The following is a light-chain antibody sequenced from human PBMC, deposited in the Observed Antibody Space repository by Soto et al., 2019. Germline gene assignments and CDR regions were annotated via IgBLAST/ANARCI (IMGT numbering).Light chain of an antibody. CDR3: QTWGTGIGV. Sequence: QLVLTQSPSASASLGASVKLTCTLSSGHSSYAIAWHQQQPEKGPRYLMKLNSDGSHRKGDGIPDRFSGSSSGAEHYLTISSLQSEDEADYYCQTWGTGIGVLGGGTKLTVL. V-gene: IGLV4-69*01. J-gene: IGLJ2*01. CDR1: SGHSSYA. CDR2: LNSDGSH.